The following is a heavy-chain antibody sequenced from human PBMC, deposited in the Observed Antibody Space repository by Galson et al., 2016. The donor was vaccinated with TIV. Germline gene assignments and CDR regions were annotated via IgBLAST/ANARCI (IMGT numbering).Heavy chain of an antibody. D-gene: IGHD5-18*01. J-gene: IGHJ4*02. CDR2: IYHSGST. CDR1: GYSISSGYY. CDR3: VGQLWLRSYFDN. V-gene: IGHV4-38-2*01. Sequence: LSLTCAVSGYSISSGYYWGWIRQPPGKGLECVGSIYHSGSTYYNPSLKSRVTISVDSSKNEFSLRLSSVAAADTAVYYCVGQLWLRSYFDNWGQGTLVTVSS.